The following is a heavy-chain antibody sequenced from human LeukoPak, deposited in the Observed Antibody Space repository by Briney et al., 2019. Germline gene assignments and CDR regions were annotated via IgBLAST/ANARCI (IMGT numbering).Heavy chain of an antibody. CDR3: ARGRRSGYSSSWLPGAPAGFDY. J-gene: IGHJ4*02. CDR2: IYSGGST. Sequence: GGSLRLSCAASGFTVSSNYMSWVRQAPGKGLEWVSVIYSGGSTYYADSVKGRFTTSRDNSKNTLYLQMNSLRAGDTAVYYCARGRRSGYSSSWLPGAPAGFDYWGQGTLVTVSS. CDR1: GFTVSSNY. V-gene: IGHV3-66*01. D-gene: IGHD6-13*01.